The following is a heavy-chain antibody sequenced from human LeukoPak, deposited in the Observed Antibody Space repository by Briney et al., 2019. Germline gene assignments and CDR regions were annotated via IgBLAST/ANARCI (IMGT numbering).Heavy chain of an antibody. D-gene: IGHD3-22*01. CDR1: GGSISSGDYY. CDR3: ARVRAKTPENYYGAPRWWGFDY. Sequence: SQTLSLTCTVSGGSISSGDYYWSWIRQPPGKGLEWIGYIYYSGSTYYNPSLKSRVTISVDTSKNQFSLKLSSVTAADTAVYYCARVRAKTPENYYGAPRWWGFDYWGQGTLVTVSS. J-gene: IGHJ4*02. CDR2: IYYSGST. V-gene: IGHV4-30-4*01.